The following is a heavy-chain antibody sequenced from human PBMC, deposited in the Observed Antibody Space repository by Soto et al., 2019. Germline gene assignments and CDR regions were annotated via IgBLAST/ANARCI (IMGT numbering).Heavy chain of an antibody. CDR3: ARGSTVTTNYYYYYMDV. Sequence: QVQLVQSGAEVKKPGASVKVSCKASGYTFTSYYMQWVRQAPGQGLEWMGIINPRGGSTSYTQRFQGRVTMTRDTSTSTVYMELSSLRSEDTAVYYCARGSTVTTNYYYYYMDVWGKGTTVTVSS. D-gene: IGHD4-17*01. J-gene: IGHJ6*03. CDR1: GYTFTSYY. CDR2: INPRGGST. V-gene: IGHV1-46*03.